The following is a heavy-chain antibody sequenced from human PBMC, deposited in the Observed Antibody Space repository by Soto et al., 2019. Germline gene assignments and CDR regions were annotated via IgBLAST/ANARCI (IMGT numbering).Heavy chain of an antibody. V-gene: IGHV1-8*01. CDR2: MNPNSGNT. CDR1: GYTFTSYD. J-gene: IGHJ3*01. D-gene: IGHD1-26*01. CDR3: AKDRGIEGSSVRAFDV. Sequence: GASVKVSCKASGYTFTSYDINWVRQATGQGLEWMGWMNPNSGNTGYAQKFQGRVTMTRNTSISTAYMELSSLRSEDTAVYYCAKDRGIEGSSVRAFDVWGQGTMVTVSS.